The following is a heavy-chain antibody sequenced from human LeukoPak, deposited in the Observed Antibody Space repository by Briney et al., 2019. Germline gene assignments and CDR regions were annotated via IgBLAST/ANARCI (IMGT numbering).Heavy chain of an antibody. V-gene: IGHV4-4*07. CDR2: IYTSGST. D-gene: IGHD3-10*01. CDR1: GDSISNYY. Sequence: SETLSLTCTVSGDSISNYYWSWIRQPAGKGLEWIGRIYTSGSTNYNPSLKSRVTMSVDTSKNQFSLKLSSVTAADTAVYYCARVSLVRGAPDYYFDYWGQGTLVTVSS. J-gene: IGHJ4*02. CDR3: ARVSLVRGAPDYYFDY.